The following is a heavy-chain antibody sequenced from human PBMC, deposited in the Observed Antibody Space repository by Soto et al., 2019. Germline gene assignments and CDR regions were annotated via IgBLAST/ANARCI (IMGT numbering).Heavy chain of an antibody. CDR3: ARDGVPLFLIPSELDS. V-gene: IGHV3-33*01. CDR2: IWPDGNVK. CDR1: GFPFRNYG. Sequence: ESGGGVVQPGGSLSLSWAASGFPFRNYGMHGVPQAPGRGLEWVAIIWPDGNVKYYADSVKGRFTISRDNSNNSLYLQMNSLRAEDSAVYYCARDGVPLFLIPSELDSWGQGALVTVSS. J-gene: IGHJ4*02. D-gene: IGHD3-3*01.